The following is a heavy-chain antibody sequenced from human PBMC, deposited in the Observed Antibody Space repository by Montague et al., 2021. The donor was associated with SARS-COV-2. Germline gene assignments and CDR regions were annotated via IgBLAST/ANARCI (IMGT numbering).Heavy chain of an antibody. CDR3: AKVGSSWYHGYYYGMDV. V-gene: IGHV3-23*01. CDR2: ISGSGGST. J-gene: IGHJ6*02. CDR1: GFTFSSYA. D-gene: IGHD6-13*01. Sequence: SLRLSCAASGFTFSSYAMSWVRQAPGKGLEWVSAISGSGGSTYXXXSXXXRFXISRDNSKNTLYLQMNSLRAEATAVSYCAKVGSSWYHGYYYGMDVWGQGTTVTVSS.